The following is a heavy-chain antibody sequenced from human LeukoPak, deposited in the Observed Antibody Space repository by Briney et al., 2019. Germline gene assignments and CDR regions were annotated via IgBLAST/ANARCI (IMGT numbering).Heavy chain of an antibody. CDR2: ISYDGGNK. D-gene: IGHD1-1*01. J-gene: IGHJ6*03. CDR1: GFTFSSYA. CDR3: ARDPGPYGDYMDV. V-gene: IGHV3-30*04. Sequence: PGGSLRLSCAASGFTFSSYAIHWVRQAPGKGLEWVTIISYDGGNKYYADSVKGRFTISRDNSTNTLYLQMNSLGAEDTAVYYCARDPGPYGDYMDVWGKGSTVTASS.